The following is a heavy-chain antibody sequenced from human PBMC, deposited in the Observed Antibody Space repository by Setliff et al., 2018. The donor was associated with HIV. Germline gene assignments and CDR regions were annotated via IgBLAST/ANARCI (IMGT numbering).Heavy chain of an antibody. CDR1: GGTFSNYG. J-gene: IGHJ4*02. D-gene: IGHD4-4*01. CDR3: TTRTLQDY. V-gene: IGHV1-69*05. CDR2: IIPISGTA. Sequence: GASVKVSCKASGGTFSNYGMSWVRQAPGQGLEWMGGIIPISGTANYAQKFQGRVTITTDESTSTAYMELSGLRSEDTAVYYCTTRTLQDYWGQGTLVTVSS.